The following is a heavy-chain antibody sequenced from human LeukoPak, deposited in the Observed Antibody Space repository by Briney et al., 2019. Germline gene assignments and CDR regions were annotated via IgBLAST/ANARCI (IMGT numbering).Heavy chain of an antibody. D-gene: IGHD2-15*01. CDR3: ARVPGVAATVYWFDP. V-gene: IGHV4-39*07. CDR1: GGSISSSSYY. J-gene: IGHJ5*02. Sequence: SETLSLTCTVSGGSISSSSYYWGWIRQPPGKGLEWIGSIYYSGSTYYNPSLKSRVTISVDTSKNQFSLKLSSVTAADTAVYYCARVPGVAATVYWFDPWGQGTLVTVSS. CDR2: IYYSGST.